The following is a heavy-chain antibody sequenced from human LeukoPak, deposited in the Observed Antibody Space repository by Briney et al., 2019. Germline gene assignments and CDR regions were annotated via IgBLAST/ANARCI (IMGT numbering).Heavy chain of an antibody. Sequence: TGGSLRLSCAASGFTFSSYGMNWVRQAPGKGLEWVASIRSDGSDKKYADSVKGQFTISRDNSKSTLNLQMNSLRPEDTAVYYCAREGMWLERDYWGQGTLVTVSS. V-gene: IGHV3-30*02. CDR2: IRSDGSDK. CDR1: GFTFSSYG. D-gene: IGHD6-19*01. CDR3: AREGMWLERDY. J-gene: IGHJ4*02.